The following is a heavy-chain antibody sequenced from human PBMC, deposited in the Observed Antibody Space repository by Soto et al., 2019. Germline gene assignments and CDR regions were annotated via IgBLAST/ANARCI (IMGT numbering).Heavy chain of an antibody. CDR1: GFIFRNYA. CDR3: ARSRNSAVADSFDF. J-gene: IGHJ4*02. CDR2: ISRDGSHK. D-gene: IGHD1-26*01. V-gene: IGHV3-30*04. Sequence: PGGSLRLSCAASGFIFRNYAIHWVRQAPGKGLEWVEVISRDGSHKYYLDSVKGRFTISRDNSKDTVNLLMNSLRDDDSAMYYCARSRNSAVADSFDFWGQGTLVTVSS.